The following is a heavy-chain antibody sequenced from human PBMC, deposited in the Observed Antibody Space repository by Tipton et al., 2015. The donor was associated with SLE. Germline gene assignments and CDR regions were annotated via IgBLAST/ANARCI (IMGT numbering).Heavy chain of an antibody. Sequence: LRLSCTIYRGSFSGYHWNWIRQTPEKGLEWIGEINYSGSTNYNPSLKSRATISIDPSRNQLSLKLSSVTAADTAVYFCARGVAHYFDSGSFDVWGQGTLVTVSS. V-gene: IGHV4-34*01. D-gene: IGHD3-10*01. J-gene: IGHJ3*01. CDR1: RGSFSGYH. CDR2: INYSGST. CDR3: ARGVAHYFDSGSFDV.